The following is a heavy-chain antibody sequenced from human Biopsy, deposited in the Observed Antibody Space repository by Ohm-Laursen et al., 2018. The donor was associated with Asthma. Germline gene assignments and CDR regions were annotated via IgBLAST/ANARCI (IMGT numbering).Heavy chain of an antibody. Sequence: SLRLSCTASKFIFRNYAMHWVRQAPGKGLEWVAVISFDGSNEGYADSVKGRFTISRDNSKNTLFLEMNSLRPEDTAVYYCAKELFPGWELRRGPDSWGQGTLVTVSS. CDR2: ISFDGSNE. J-gene: IGHJ4*02. D-gene: IGHD1-26*01. CDR1: KFIFRNYA. CDR3: AKELFPGWELRRGPDS. V-gene: IGHV3-30*18.